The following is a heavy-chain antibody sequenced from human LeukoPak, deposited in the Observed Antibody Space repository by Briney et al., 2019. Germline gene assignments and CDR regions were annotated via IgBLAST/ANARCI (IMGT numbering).Heavy chain of an antibody. CDR2: ITPMFGTA. J-gene: IGHJ1*01. Sequence: ASVKVSCKASGGTFSSYAINWVRQAPGQGLEWMGGITPMFGTAKYAQKFQGRVTITADESTSTAYMELSSLRSGDTAVYYCARDSSEFRSVIFHWGQGTLVTVSS. CDR1: GGTFSSYA. V-gene: IGHV1-69*13. D-gene: IGHD3-10*01. CDR3: ARDSSEFRSVIFH.